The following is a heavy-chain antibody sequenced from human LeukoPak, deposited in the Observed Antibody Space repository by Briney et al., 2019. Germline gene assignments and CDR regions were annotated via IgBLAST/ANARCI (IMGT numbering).Heavy chain of an antibody. V-gene: IGHV4-38-2*02. CDR2: IYHSGST. CDR3: AGYHAYGVTTPPLGY. Sequence: SETLSLTCTVSGYSISSGYYWVWIRQPPGKGLEWIGSIYHSGSTYYNPSLKSRVTISVDMSKNQFSLKLSSVTAADTAVYYCAGYHAYGVTTPPLGYWGQGTLVTVSS. J-gene: IGHJ4*02. D-gene: IGHD4-17*01. CDR1: GYSISSGYY.